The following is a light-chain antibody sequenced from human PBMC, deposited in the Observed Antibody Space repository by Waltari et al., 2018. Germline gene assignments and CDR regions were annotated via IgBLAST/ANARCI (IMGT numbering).Light chain of an antibody. V-gene: IGLV2-14*01. Sequence: QSALTQPASVSGSPGQAIIISCTGTGSDVGGYDYVSWYQQYPGKAPRLIICDLYNRPSGVSNRCSGSKSDNTASLTISGLQAEDESVYYCSSYTSSGVVFGGGTKLTVL. CDR1: GSDVGGYDY. CDR2: DLY. CDR3: SSYTSSGVV. J-gene: IGLJ2*01.